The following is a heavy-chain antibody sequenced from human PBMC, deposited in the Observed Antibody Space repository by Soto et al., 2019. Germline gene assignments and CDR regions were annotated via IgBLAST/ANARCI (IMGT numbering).Heavy chain of an antibody. CDR3: AKVRGYSYGTYGMDV. J-gene: IGHJ6*02. Sequence: GGSLRLSCAASGFTFSIYAMRWVRHAPGKGLEWVSAISGSGGSTYYADSVKGRFTISRDNSKNTLYLQMNSLRAEDTAVYYCAKVRGYSYGTYGMDVWGQGTTVTVSS. CDR1: GFTFSIYA. CDR2: ISGSGGST. D-gene: IGHD5-18*01. V-gene: IGHV3-23*01.